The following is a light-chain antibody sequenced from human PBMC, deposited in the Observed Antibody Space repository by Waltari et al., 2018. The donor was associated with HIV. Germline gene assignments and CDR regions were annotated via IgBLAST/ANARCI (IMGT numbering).Light chain of an antibody. V-gene: IGLV3-19*01. Sequence: SSELTQDPAVSVALGQTVRITCQGESRRSYHASWYQQKPGQAPVLVIYGKNNRPSGIPDRFSGSSSGNTASLTITGAQAEDEADYYCNSRDNNDNHVVFGGGTKVTVL. CDR3: NSRDNNDNHVV. J-gene: IGLJ2*01. CDR1: SRRSYH. CDR2: GKN.